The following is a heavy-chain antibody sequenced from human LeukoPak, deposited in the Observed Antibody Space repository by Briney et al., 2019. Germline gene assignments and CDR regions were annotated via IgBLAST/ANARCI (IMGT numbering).Heavy chain of an antibody. V-gene: IGHV1-2*02. D-gene: IGHD3-9*01. CDR2: INPNSGGT. CDR1: GYTFTDYY. CDR3: ARVPIDILTGYYRAYYFDY. J-gene: IGHJ4*02. Sequence: GASVKVSCKASGYTFTDYYMYWVRQAPGQGLEWMGWINPNSGGTNYAQKFEGKVTMTRDTSISTVYMELSRLRSDDTAVYYCARVPIDILTGYYRAYYFDYWGQGTLVTVSS.